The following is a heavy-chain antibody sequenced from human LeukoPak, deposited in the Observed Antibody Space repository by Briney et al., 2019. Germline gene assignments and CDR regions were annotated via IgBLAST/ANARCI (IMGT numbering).Heavy chain of an antibody. D-gene: IGHD4-17*01. V-gene: IGHV1-2*02. Sequence: ASVKVSCKASGYTFTGYYMHWVRQAPGQGLEWMGWINLNSGGTNYAQKFQGRVTMTRDTSITTAYMELSRLRSDDTAVYYCAKIDGDYSHFDYWGQGTLVTVSS. CDR3: AKIDGDYSHFDY. CDR1: GYTFTGYY. J-gene: IGHJ4*02. CDR2: INLNSGGT.